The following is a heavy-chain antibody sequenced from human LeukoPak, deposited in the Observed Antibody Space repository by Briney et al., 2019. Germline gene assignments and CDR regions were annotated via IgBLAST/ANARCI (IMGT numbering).Heavy chain of an antibody. J-gene: IGHJ4*02. CDR3: AREGGHYCSGGSCYPAPVN. V-gene: IGHV4-59*11. CDR2: IYYSGST. Sequence: SETLSLTCTVSGGSISSHYWSWIRQPPGKGLEWIGCIYYSGSTNYNPSLKSRVTISVDTSKNQFSLKLSSVTAADTAVYYCAREGGHYCSGGSCYPAPVNWGQGTLVTVSS. CDR1: GGSISSHY. D-gene: IGHD2-15*01.